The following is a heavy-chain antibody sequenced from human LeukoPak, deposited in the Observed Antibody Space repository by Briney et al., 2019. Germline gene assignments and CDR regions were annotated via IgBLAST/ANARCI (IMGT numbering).Heavy chain of an antibody. Sequence: GGSLRLSCAASGFTFSSYGMHWVRQAPGKGLEWVAVISYDGSNKYYADSVKGRFTISRDNSKNTLYLQMNSLRAEDTAVYYCAKDGRWLQYSHYFDYWGQGTLVTVSS. D-gene: IGHD5-24*01. CDR3: AKDGRWLQYSHYFDY. CDR1: GFTFSSYG. CDR2: ISYDGSNK. V-gene: IGHV3-30*18. J-gene: IGHJ4*02.